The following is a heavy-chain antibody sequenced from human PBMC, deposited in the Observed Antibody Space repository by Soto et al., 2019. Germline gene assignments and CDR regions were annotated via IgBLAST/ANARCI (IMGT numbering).Heavy chain of an antibody. CDR2: IYWDDDK. D-gene: IGHD2-2*03. J-gene: IGHJ4*02. V-gene: IGHV2-5*02. Sequence: SGPTLENPTQTLTLTCTFSGFSLSTSGVDKGWIRQPPGKALEWLALIYWDDDKRYSPSLKSRLTITKDTSKKQVVLTMTNMDPVDTATYYCAHSLRGYCCCGREYYYDYWGQGTLVTVSS. CDR3: AHSLRGYCCCGREYYYDY. CDR1: GFSLSTSGVD.